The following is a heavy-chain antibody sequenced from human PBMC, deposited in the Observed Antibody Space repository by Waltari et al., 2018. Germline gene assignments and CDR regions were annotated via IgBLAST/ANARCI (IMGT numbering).Heavy chain of an antibody. Sequence: QLKLQESGPGLVKPSGTLSLTCGVSGDSVSSPYWWSWVRQSPGKGLEWIGQVHGSGRTNYNPSFASRVTMSLDTSNNHISLSLTSATAADTAVYYCARDRGRGLYLDSWGPGTQVTVSP. D-gene: IGHD2-15*01. CDR1: GDSVSSPYW. CDR3: ARDRGRGLYLDS. V-gene: IGHV4-4*02. J-gene: IGHJ4*02. CDR2: VHGSGRT.